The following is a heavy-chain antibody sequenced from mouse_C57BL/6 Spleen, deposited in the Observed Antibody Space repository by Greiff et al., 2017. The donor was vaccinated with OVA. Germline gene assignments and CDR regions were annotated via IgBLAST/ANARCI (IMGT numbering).Heavy chain of an antibody. Sequence: VQLQQSGPVLARPGASVKMSCKTSGYTFTSYWMHWVKQRPGQGLEWIGAIYPGNSDTSYNQKFKGKAKLTAVTSASTAYMELSSLTNEDSAVYYCTREGALEDWYFDVWGTGTTVTVSS. D-gene: IGHD3-1*01. CDR2: IYPGNSDT. V-gene: IGHV1-5*01. CDR1: GYTFTSYW. CDR3: TREGALEDWYFDV. J-gene: IGHJ1*03.